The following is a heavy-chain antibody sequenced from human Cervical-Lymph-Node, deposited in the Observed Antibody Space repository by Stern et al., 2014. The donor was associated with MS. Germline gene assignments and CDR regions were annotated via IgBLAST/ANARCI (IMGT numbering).Heavy chain of an antibody. CDR3: ASAYSSSHYYFDY. J-gene: IGHJ4*02. V-gene: IGHV3-33*01. CDR1: GFSFSRYA. CDR2: IWYDGSNP. Sequence: VHLVESGGGVVQPGRSLRLSCAASGFSFSRYAMHWVRQAPVKGLEWVALIWYDGSNPYYADSVTGRFTISRDNFKNTLYLQMNSLRAEDTAVYYCASAYSSSHYYFDYWGQGTLVTVSS. D-gene: IGHD6-13*01.